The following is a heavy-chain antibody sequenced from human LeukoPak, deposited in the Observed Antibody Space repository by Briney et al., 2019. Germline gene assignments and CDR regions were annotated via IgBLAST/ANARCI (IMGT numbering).Heavy chain of an antibody. CDR1: GGSISSYY. CDR2: ISYSGST. CDR3: ARHRLGYSYGPFEY. V-gene: IGHV4-59*08. J-gene: IGHJ4*02. D-gene: IGHD5-18*01. Sequence: SETLSLTCTVSGGSISSYYWSWIRQPPGKGLEWIGFISYSGSTNYNPSLKSRVTISVDTSNDQFSLKLNSETAADTAMYYCARHRLGYSYGPFEYWGQGILVTVSS.